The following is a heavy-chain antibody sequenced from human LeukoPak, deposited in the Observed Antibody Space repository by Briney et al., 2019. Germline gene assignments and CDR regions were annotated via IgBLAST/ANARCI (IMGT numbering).Heavy chain of an antibody. D-gene: IGHD3-10*01. J-gene: IGHJ4*02. V-gene: IGHV3-23*01. CDR3: AKDAKWFGELSYFDY. Sequence: GGSLRLSCAASGFTFSRYAMSWVRQAPGKGLEWVSAISGSGGSTYYADSVKGRFTISRDNSKNTLYLQMNSLRAEDTAVYYCAKDAKWFGELSYFDYWGQGTLVTVSS. CDR2: ISGSGGST. CDR1: GFTFSRYA.